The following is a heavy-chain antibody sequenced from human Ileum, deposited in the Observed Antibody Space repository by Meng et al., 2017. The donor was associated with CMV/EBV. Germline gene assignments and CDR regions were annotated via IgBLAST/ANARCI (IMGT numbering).Heavy chain of an antibody. J-gene: IGHJ4*02. CDR3: ARIGYGAHFDY. D-gene: IGHD4-17*01. V-gene: IGHV1-3*01. CDR1: GYTFTSYA. Sequence: QVQLVQSGAEVKKPGASVKVSCKASGYTFTSYAMHWVRQAPGQRLKWMGWINAVNGNTKYSQKFQGRVTITRDTSASTAYMELSSLRSEDTAVYYCARIGYGAHFDYWGQGTLVTVSS. CDR2: INAVNGNT.